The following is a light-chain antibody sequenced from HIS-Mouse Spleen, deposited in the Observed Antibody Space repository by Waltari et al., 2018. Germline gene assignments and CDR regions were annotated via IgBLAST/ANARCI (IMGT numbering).Light chain of an antibody. CDR2: DVS. CDR3: CSYAGSYTGV. CDR1: SSDVGGYNY. J-gene: IGLJ1*01. Sequence: QSALTQPRSVSGSPGQSVPLPCTGTSSDVGGYNYGSWYQQHPGKAPKLMIYDVSKRPSGVPDRFSGSKSGNTASLTISGLQAEDEADYYCCSYAGSYTGVFGTGTKVTVL. V-gene: IGLV2-11*01.